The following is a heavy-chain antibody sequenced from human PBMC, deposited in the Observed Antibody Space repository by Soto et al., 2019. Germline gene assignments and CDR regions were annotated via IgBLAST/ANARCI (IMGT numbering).Heavy chain of an antibody. J-gene: IGHJ6*03. V-gene: IGHV4-34*01. CDR3: ASTSPGRYCTNGVCPIVHPGYYYYHMDV. Sequence: QVQLQQWGAGLLKPSETLSLTCAVYGGSFSGYYWSWIRQPPGKGLEWIGEINHSGSTNYNPSRKSRVSISVDPSKNQFSLKLGAVPAADTAEYYCASTSPGRYCTNGVCPIVHPGYYYYHMDVWGKGTTVTVSS. D-gene: IGHD2-8*01. CDR1: GGSFSGYY. CDR2: INHSGST.